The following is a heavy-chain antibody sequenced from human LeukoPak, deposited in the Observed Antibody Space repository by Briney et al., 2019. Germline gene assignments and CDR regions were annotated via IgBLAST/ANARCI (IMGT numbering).Heavy chain of an antibody. CDR3: AKGAGTNKGGYYFDY. D-gene: IGHD1-7*01. CDR2: ISGSGGST. Sequence: GGSLRLSCAASGFAFSTFAMSWVRQAPGKGLDWVSSISGSGGSTYYADSVKGRFTISRDSSKNTLYLQMNSLRAEDTAVYYCAKGAGTNKGGYYFDYWGQGTPVTVSS. J-gene: IGHJ4*02. V-gene: IGHV3-23*01. CDR1: GFAFSTFA.